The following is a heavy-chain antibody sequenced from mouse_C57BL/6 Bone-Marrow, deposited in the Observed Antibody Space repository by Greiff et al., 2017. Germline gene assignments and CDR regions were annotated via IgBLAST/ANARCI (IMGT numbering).Heavy chain of an antibody. D-gene: IGHD2-1*01. CDR1: GYTFTSYW. J-gene: IGHJ4*01. CDR2: IHTNSGST. V-gene: IGHV1-64*01. Sequence: VQLQQPGAELVKPGASVKLSCKASGYTFTSYWMHWVKQRPGQGLEWIGMIHTNSGSTNYTEKFKSKATLTVDKSSSTAYMQLSSLTSDDSAVYYCARWGYYYPSTKYYCAMDYWGQGTSVTVSS. CDR3: ARWGYYYPSTKYYCAMDY.